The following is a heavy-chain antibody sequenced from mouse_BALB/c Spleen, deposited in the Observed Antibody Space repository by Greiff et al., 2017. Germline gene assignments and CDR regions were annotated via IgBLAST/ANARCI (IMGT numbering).Heavy chain of an antibody. CDR1: GFSLTSYG. D-gene: IGHD2-4*01. CDR3: ASFPTMTTTRGAMDY. J-gene: IGHJ4*01. CDR2: IWAGGST. Sequence: VQLQESGPGLVAPSQSLSITCTVSGFSLTSYGVHWVRQPPGKGLEWLGVIWAGGSTNYNSALMSRLSISKDNSKSQVFLKMNSLQTDDTAMYYCASFPTMTTTRGAMDYWGQGTSVTVSS. V-gene: IGHV2-9*02.